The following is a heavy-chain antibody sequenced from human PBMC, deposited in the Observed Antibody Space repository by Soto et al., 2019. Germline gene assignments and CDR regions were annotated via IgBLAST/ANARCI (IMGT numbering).Heavy chain of an antibody. CDR2: IYYSGST. J-gene: IGHJ4*02. Sequence: SETLSLTCTVSGGSITSYYWNWIRQPPEKGLEWIGYIYYSGSTNYNPSLKSRVTISVDTSKNQFSLKLSSVTAADTAVYYCARIERVAGPYYFDYWGQGTLVTVSS. CDR3: ARIERVAGPYYFDY. D-gene: IGHD6-19*01. CDR1: GGSITSYY. V-gene: IGHV4-59*01.